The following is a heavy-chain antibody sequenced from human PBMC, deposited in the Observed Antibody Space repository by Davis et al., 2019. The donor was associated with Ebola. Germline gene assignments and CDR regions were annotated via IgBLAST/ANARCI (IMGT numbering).Heavy chain of an antibody. CDR1: GGSISSSSYY. V-gene: IGHV4-61*01. J-gene: IGHJ4*02. CDR3: AREAADSSGPPAD. CDR2: IYYSGST. Sequence: PSETLSLTCTVSGGSISSSSYYWGWIRQPPGKGLEWIGYIYYSGSTNYNPSLKSRVTISVDTSKNQFSLKLSSVTAADTAVYYCAREAADSSGPPADWGQGTLVTVSS. D-gene: IGHD3-22*01.